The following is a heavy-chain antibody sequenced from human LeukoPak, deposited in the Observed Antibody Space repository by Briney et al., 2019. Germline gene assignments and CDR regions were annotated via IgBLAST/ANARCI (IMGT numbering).Heavy chain of an antibody. D-gene: IGHD2-21*02. CDR1: GGTFSSYA. CDR3: ASTYCGGDCYSGWSDP. V-gene: IGHV1-69*01. J-gene: IGHJ5*02. Sequence: ASVKVSCKASGGTFSSYAISWVRQAPGQGLEWMGGIIPIFGTANYAQKFQGRVTITADESTSTAYMELSSLRSEDTAVYYCASTYCGGDCYSGWSDPWGQGTLVTVSS. CDR2: IIPIFGTA.